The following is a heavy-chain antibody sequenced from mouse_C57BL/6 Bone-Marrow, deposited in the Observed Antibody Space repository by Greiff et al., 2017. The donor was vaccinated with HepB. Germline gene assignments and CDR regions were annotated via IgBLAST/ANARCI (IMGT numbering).Heavy chain of an antibody. CDR3: LYGYDVDYAMDY. V-gene: IGHV6-3*01. CDR1: GFTFSNYW. J-gene: IGHJ4*01. D-gene: IGHD2-2*01. CDR2: IRLKSDNYAT. Sequence: EVKLEESGGGLVQPGGSMKLSCVASGFTFSNYWMNWVRQSPEKGLEWVAQIRLKSDNYATHYAESVKGRFTISRDDSKSSVYLQMNNLRAEDTGIYYCLYGYDVDYAMDYWGQGTSVTVSS.